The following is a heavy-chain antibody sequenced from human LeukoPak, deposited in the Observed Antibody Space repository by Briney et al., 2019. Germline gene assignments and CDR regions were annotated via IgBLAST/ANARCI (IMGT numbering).Heavy chain of an antibody. V-gene: IGHV4-34*01. CDR1: GGSFSGYY. J-gene: IGHJ6*02. CDR3: ARVRSRYCSSTSCTQAHMDV. Sequence: SETLSLTCAVYGGSFSGYYWSWIRQPSGKGLEWIGEINHSGSTNYNPSLKSRVTISVDTSKNQFSLKLSSVTAADTAVYYCARVRSRYCSSTSCTQAHMDVWGQGTTVTVSS. D-gene: IGHD2-2*01. CDR2: INHSGST.